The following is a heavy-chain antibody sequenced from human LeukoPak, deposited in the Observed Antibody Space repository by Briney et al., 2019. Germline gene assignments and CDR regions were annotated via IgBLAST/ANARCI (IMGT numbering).Heavy chain of an antibody. CDR2: INPDTGVT. Sequence: ASVKVSCKASGYTFTDYYMHWVRQAPGQGLEWMGWINPDTGVTNCAQKFQGRVTMTRDTSITTAYMELSRLTSDDSAVYYCAGDGALDYWGQGTLVTVSS. CDR1: GYTFTDYY. CDR3: AGDGALDY. V-gene: IGHV1-2*02. D-gene: IGHD3-16*01. J-gene: IGHJ4*02.